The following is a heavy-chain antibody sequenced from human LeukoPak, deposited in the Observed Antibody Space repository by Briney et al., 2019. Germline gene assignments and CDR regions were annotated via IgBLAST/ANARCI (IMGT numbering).Heavy chain of an antibody. Sequence: GGSLRLSCTASGFSFSGYWMTWVRQTPGKGLEWVANINQDGSKKSYVDSVRGRFTISRDSAKNSLYLQMNSLRAEDTALYYCAAGTGYWGQGTLVTASS. CDR2: INQDGSKK. CDR3: AAGTGY. CDR1: GFSFSGYW. V-gene: IGHV3-7*03. D-gene: IGHD6-13*01. J-gene: IGHJ4*02.